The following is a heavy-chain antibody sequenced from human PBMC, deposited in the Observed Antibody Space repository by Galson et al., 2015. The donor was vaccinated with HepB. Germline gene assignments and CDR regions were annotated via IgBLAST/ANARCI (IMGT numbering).Heavy chain of an antibody. D-gene: IGHD5-24*01. CDR1: GFGFSGYE. Sequence: SLRLSCAASGFGFSGYEMHWVRQAPGKGLEWISYISDGGTTTYHADSVKDRFTISRDNSKKTLFFQLNNLRPEDTATYYCARGSSNYGGFDYWGQGTPVTVSS. CDR3: ARGSSNYGGFDY. CDR2: ISDGGTTT. J-gene: IGHJ4*02. V-gene: IGHV3-48*03.